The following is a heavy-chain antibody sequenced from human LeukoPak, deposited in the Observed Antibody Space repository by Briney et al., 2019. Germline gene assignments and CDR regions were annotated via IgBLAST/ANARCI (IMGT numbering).Heavy chain of an antibody. J-gene: IGHJ4*02. Sequence: GGSLRLSCAASGFTFSSYAMSWVRQAPEKGLEWVSAISGNGEITYYADTVKGRFSGSRDNSKNTLYLQLNSLRAEDTAVYYCAKDLRGTLSSRGPFEYWGQGTLVTVSS. CDR1: GFTFSSYA. CDR3: AKDLRGTLSSRGPFEY. D-gene: IGHD1-1*01. V-gene: IGHV3-23*01. CDR2: ISGNGEIT.